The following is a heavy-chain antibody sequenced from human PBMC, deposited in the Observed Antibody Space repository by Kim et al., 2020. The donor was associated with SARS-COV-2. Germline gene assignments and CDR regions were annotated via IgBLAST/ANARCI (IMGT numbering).Heavy chain of an antibody. CDR1: GGSISSDTYY. D-gene: IGHD2-15*01. Sequence: SETLSLTCAVSGGSISSDTYYWSWIRQPPGKGLEWIGSVYYTGSSYYNPSLKSRVTISVDTSKKQFSLKLSSVTAADTAVYYCARQGGYCSGGTCYSGY. CDR2: VYYTGSS. CDR3: ARQGGYCSGGTCYSGY. V-gene: IGHV4-39*01. J-gene: IGHJ2*01.